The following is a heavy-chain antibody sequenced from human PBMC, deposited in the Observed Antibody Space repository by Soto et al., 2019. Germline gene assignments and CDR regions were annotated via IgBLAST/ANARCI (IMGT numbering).Heavy chain of an antibody. V-gene: IGHV3-15*01. CDR1: GFTFSNAW. J-gene: IGHJ6*03. CDR3: TTVHPSGREYYYYYMDV. Sequence: GGSLRLSCAASGFTFSNAWMSWVRQAPGKGLEWVGRIKSKTDGGTTDYAAPVKGRFTISRDDSKNTLYLQMNSLKTEDTAVYYCTTVHPSGREYYYYYMDVWGKGTTVTVSS. CDR2: IKSKTDGGTT. D-gene: IGHD3-10*01.